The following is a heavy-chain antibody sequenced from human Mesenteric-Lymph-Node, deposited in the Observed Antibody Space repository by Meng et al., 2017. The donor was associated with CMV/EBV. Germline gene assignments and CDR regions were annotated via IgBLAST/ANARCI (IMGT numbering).Heavy chain of an antibody. CDR2: VKSKNDGGTP. J-gene: IGHJ3*01. Sequence: FTVRYVWMTWVRRAAGKGLEWVGRVKSKNDGGTPDYTASGKDRFIISRDDPKNTLDLQMNSLKIEDTAVYYCTTSRGVYSRGLFALDVWGQGMMVTVSS. V-gene: IGHV3-15*01. D-gene: IGHD3-22*01. CDR3: TTSRGVYSRGLFALDV. CDR1: FTVRYVW.